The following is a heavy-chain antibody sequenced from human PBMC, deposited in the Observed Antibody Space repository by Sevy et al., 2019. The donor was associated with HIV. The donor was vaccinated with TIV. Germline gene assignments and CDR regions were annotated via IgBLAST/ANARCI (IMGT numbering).Heavy chain of an antibody. CDR2: ISVNGGDS. J-gene: IGHJ4*02. V-gene: IGHV3-23*01. CDR3: GKENHYDSRGFITVDY. CDR1: GFTFTNYV. Sequence: GGSLRLSCAASGFTFTNYVMSWVRQAPGKGLEWVSGISVNGGDSYYADSVKGRFTISRDNSKNTLYLQMNSLRPEDTAVYYCGKENHYDSRGFITVDYWGQGALVTVSS. D-gene: IGHD3-22*01.